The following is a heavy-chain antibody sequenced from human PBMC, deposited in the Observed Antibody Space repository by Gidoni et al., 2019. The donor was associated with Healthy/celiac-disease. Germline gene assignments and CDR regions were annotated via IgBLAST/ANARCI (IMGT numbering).Heavy chain of an antibody. CDR1: GFSLSTSGWV. D-gene: IGHD6-19*01. CDR2: IYWDDDK. V-gene: IGHV2-5*02. CDR3: AHRRGYSSGWDPYYFDY. J-gene: IGHJ4*02. Sequence: QITLKESGPTLVKPTQTLTLTCTFSGFSLSTSGWVWAGSVSPPGKALEWLALIYWDDDKRYSPSLKSRLTITKDTSKNQVVLTMTNMDPVDTATYYCAHRRGYSSGWDPYYFDYWGQGTLVTVSS.